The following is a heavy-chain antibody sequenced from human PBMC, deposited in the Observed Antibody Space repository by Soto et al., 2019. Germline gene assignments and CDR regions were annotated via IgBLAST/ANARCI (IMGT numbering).Heavy chain of an antibody. CDR2: VYYRGST. CDR1: GGSISNYY. J-gene: IGHJ4*02. CDR3: ARDYGRNFVH. V-gene: IGHV4-59*12. Sequence: PSETLSLTCTVSGGSISNYYWSWIRQPPGKGLEWIGYVYYRGSTNYSSSLKSRVTISVDTSKNQFSLKLSSVTAADTAVYYCARDYGRNFVHWGQGTRVTVSS. D-gene: IGHD3-10*01.